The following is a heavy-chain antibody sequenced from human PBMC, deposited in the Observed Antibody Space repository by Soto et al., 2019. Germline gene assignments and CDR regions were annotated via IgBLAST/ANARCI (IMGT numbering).Heavy chain of an antibody. D-gene: IGHD6-19*01. CDR3: ARAGGLGAVAVDY. V-gene: IGHV4-30-2*01. CDR1: GGSISSGGYS. Sequence: QLQLQESGSGLVKPSQTLSLTCAVSGGSISSGGYSWSWIRQPPGKGLEWIGYIYHSGSTYYNPSLKSRVTISVDRAKDQFSLKLSSVTAADTAVYYCARAGGLGAVAVDYWGQGTLVTVSS. J-gene: IGHJ4*02. CDR2: IYHSGST.